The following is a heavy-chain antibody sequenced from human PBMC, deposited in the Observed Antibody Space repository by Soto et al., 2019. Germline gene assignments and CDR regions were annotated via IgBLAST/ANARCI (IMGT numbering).Heavy chain of an antibody. CDR1: TDSISRYY. CDR3: ARGGQGYCSNGICPRGFDL. J-gene: IGHJ5*02. V-gene: IGHV4-59*01. CDR2: SHYSGST. D-gene: IGHD2-8*01. Sequence: QVLLQESGPGLVKPSETLSLTCTVSTDSISRYYWSWIRQPPGKGLEWIGYSHYSGSTNYDPSLMSRVTISVDTSRNQFSLRLTSVTAADTAVYYCARGGQGYCSNGICPRGFDLWGHGTLVIVSS.